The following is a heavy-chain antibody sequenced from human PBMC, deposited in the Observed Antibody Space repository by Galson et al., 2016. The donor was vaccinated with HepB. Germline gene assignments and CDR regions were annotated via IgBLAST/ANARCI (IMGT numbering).Heavy chain of an antibody. Sequence: SLRLSCAASGFTFNSYTMSWVRQAPGKGLEWVSGITNGGDTTYYADSVRGRFTISRDNPKNTLYLQVNSLRADDTAVYYWAKLGGDSGSPYWGHGTLVTVSS. CDR2: ITNGGDTT. CDR1: GFTFNSYT. D-gene: IGHD5-12*01. V-gene: IGHV3-23*01. J-gene: IGHJ4*01. CDR3: AKLGGDSGSPY.